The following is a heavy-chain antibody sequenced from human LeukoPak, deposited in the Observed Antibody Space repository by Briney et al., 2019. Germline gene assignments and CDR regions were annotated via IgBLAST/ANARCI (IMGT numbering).Heavy chain of an antibody. Sequence: PGGSLRLSCAASEFTFSTYGIHWVRQAPGKGLEWVAFIRYDGTNKWYADSVKGRFTISRDNSKNMLYLQMNSLRAEDTAVYHCAKDRDYGDYPSAYYYYMDVWGKGTTVTVSS. CDR1: EFTFSTYG. D-gene: IGHD4-17*01. V-gene: IGHV3-30*02. CDR3: AKDRDYGDYPSAYYYYMDV. CDR2: IRYDGTNK. J-gene: IGHJ6*03.